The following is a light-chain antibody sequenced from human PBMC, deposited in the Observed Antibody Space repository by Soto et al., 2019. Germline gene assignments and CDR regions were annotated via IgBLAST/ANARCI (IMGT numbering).Light chain of an antibody. V-gene: IGKV3-11*01. CDR1: QSVTTY. Sequence: EIGLTQSPAALSLSTGERATLSCRASQSVTTYLAWYQQKPGQAPRLLIYDASTRATGTPARFSGSGSGTDFTLTISSLEPEDSAVYYCQQRSIWVTFGQGTRLEIK. J-gene: IGKJ5*01. CDR2: DAS. CDR3: QQRSIWVT.